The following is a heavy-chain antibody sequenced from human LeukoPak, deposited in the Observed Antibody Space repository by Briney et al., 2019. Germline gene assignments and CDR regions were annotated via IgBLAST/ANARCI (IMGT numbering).Heavy chain of an antibody. CDR2: INPNSGGT. CDR3: ARDGCSSTSCCLNWFDP. J-gene: IGHJ5*02. Sequence: ASVKVSCKASGYTFTGYYMHWVRQAPGHGLEWMGWINPNSGGTNYAQKFQGRVTMTRDTSISTAYMELSRLRSDDTAVYYCARDGCSSTSCCLNWFDPWGQGTLVTVSS. V-gene: IGHV1-2*02. CDR1: GYTFTGYY. D-gene: IGHD2-2*01.